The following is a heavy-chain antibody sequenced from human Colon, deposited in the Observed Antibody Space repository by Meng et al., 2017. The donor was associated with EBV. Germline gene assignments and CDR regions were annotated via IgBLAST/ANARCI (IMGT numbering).Heavy chain of an antibody. CDR1: DYTFNRNG. Sequence: QVQPGPSGAEVKKPGASVKVSCKASDYTFNRNGISWVRQAPGQGLEWMGWISAYNGDTNYAQTLQGRVTMTTDTSTSTAYMELRSLRSDDTAVYYCARVEVGITSGDYWGQGTLVTVSS. CDR2: ISAYNGDT. CDR3: ARVEVGITSGDY. V-gene: IGHV1-18*01. J-gene: IGHJ4*02. D-gene: IGHD2-21*01.